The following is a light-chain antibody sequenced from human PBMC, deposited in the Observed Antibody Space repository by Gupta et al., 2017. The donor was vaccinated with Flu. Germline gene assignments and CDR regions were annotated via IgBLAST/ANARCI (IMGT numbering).Light chain of an antibody. V-gene: IGKV1-27*01. Sequence: PSSLSASVGDRVTITCRASQGISSYLAWYQQKSGKLPKLLIYAASSLQSGVPSRFSGSESGTAFTLTISSLQPEDVATYYCQKYNSAPPAFGGGTKVEIK. CDR3: QKYNSAPPA. CDR1: QGISSY. CDR2: AAS. J-gene: IGKJ4*01.